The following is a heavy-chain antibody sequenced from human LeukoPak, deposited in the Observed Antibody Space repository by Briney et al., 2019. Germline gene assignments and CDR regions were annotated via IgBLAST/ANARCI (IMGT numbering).Heavy chain of an antibody. Sequence: GGSLRLSCAASGFTFSSYEMNWVRQAPGKGLEWVSYISSSGSTIYYADSVKGRFTISRDNAKNSLYLQMNSLRAEDTAVYHCARDKNDAFDIWGQGTMVTVSS. V-gene: IGHV3-48*03. J-gene: IGHJ3*02. CDR3: ARDKNDAFDI. CDR1: GFTFSSYE. CDR2: ISSSGSTI.